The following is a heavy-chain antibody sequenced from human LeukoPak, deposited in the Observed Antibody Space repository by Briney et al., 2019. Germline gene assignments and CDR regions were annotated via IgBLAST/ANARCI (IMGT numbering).Heavy chain of an antibody. CDR3: ARAEQWLDGAYYFDY. CDR1: GFTFSSYE. Sequence: GGSLRLSCAASGFTFSSYEMNWVRQAPGKGLEWVSYISSSGSTIYYADSVKGRFTISRDNAKNSLYLQMNSLRAEDTAVYYCARAEQWLDGAYYFDYWGQGTLVTASS. J-gene: IGHJ4*02. V-gene: IGHV3-48*03. D-gene: IGHD6-19*01. CDR2: ISSSGSTI.